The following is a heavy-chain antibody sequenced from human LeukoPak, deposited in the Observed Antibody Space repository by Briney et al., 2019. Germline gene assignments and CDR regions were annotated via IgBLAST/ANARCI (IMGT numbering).Heavy chain of an antibody. J-gene: IGHJ4*02. CDR3: ARGDGDY. CDR1: GGSFSGYY. Sequence: SSETLSLTCAVYGGSFSGYYCSWIRQPPGKGLEWIGEINHSGSTNYNPSLKSRVTISVDTSKNQFSLKLSSVTAADTAVYYCARGDGDYWGQGTLVTVSS. CDR2: INHSGST. V-gene: IGHV4-34*01.